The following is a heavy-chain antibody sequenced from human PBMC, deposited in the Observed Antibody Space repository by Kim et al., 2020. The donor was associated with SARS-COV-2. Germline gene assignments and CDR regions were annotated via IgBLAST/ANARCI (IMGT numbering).Heavy chain of an antibody. Sequence: GGSLRLSCVASGFTFSNYGMHWVRQAPGKGLEWVGIVSYEGRNTYYAGSVAGRFSISRDNSKNTLYLQKNSLRTEDTALYYCVKEAAFTTIVVDYYFDYWGQGTLVTVSS. J-gene: IGHJ4*02. CDR1: GFTFSNYG. CDR2: VSYEGRNT. V-gene: IGHV3-30*18. D-gene: IGHD3-22*01. CDR3: VKEAAFTTIVVDYYFDY.